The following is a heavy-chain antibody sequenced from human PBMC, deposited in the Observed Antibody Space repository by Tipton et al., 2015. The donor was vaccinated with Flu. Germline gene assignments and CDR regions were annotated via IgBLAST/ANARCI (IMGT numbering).Heavy chain of an antibody. J-gene: IGHJ5*02. V-gene: IGHV4-59*01. CDR2: IYYSGST. D-gene: IGHD1-20*01. CDR1: GGSISSYY. CDR3: ARALTTYNCNRWRWFDP. Sequence: TLSLTCTVSGGSISSYYWSWIRQPPGKGLEWIGNIYYSGSTNYNPSLKSRVTISVDTSKNQFPLKLSSVTAADTAVYYCARALTTYNCNRWRWFDPWGKGTLVTVPS.